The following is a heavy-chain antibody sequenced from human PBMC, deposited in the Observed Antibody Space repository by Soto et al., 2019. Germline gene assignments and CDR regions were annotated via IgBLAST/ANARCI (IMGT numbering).Heavy chain of an antibody. CDR2: ISGSGGRT. CDR1: GVTFSSYG. Sequence: EVQLLESGGGLVQPGEYLRISCAASGVTFSSYGMGWVRQAPGKGLEWVSHISGSGGRTYYADSGKGRFTISRDNSKNRLYLQMNSLRAEDTAVYYCAQSSSWSYFDYWGQGTLVTVSS. V-gene: IGHV3-23*01. D-gene: IGHD6-13*01. CDR3: AQSSSWSYFDY. J-gene: IGHJ4*02.